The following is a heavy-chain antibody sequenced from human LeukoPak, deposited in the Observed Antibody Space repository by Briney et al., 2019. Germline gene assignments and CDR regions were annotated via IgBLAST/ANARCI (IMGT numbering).Heavy chain of an antibody. V-gene: IGHV4-39*01. CDR2: IYYSGST. Sequence: SETLSLTCTVSGGSISSSGYYWGWIRQPPGKGLEWIGSIYYSGSTYYNPSLKSRVTISVDTSKNQFSLKLSSVTAADTAVYYCARRQGYYDILTGYWPREDNWFDPWGQGTLVTVSS. CDR1: GGSISSSGYY. D-gene: IGHD3-9*01. J-gene: IGHJ5*02. CDR3: ARRQGYYDILTGYWPREDNWFDP.